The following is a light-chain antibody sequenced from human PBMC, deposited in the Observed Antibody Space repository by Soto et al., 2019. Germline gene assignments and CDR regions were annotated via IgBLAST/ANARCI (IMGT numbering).Light chain of an antibody. CDR1: NIGSKS. V-gene: IGLV3-21*04. CDR2: YDS. Sequence: SYELTQPPSVSVAPGKTARITCGGNNIGSKSVHWHQQKPGQAPVLVIYYDSDRPSGIPERFSGSNSGNTATLTISRVEAGDEADYYCQVWDSSSDPVVFGGGTQLTV. CDR3: QVWDSSSDPVV. J-gene: IGLJ2*01.